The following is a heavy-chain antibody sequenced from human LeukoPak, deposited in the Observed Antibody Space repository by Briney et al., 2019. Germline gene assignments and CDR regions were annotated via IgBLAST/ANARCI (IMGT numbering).Heavy chain of an antibody. D-gene: IGHD3-10*01. CDR3: ARVGSRIYYGSGSYYNG. CDR2: ISAYNGNT. J-gene: IGHJ4*02. V-gene: IGHV1-18*01. CDR1: GYTFTSYG. Sequence: GASVKVSCKASGYTFTSYGISWVRQAPGQGLEWMGWISAYNGNTNYAQKLQGRVTMTTDTSTSTAYMELRSLRSDDTAVYYCARVGSRIYYGSGSYYNGWGQGTLVTVSS.